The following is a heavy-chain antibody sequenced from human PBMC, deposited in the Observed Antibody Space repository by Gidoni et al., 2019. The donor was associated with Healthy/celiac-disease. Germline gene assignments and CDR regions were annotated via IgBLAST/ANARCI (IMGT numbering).Heavy chain of an antibody. Sequence: TSDDYGMSWVRQAPGKGLEWVSGINWNGGSTGYADSVKGRFTISRDNAKNSLYLQMNSLRAEDTALYHCARIYSGSYYPFDYWGQGTLVTVSS. CDR2: INWNGGST. CDR3: ARIYSGSYYPFDY. D-gene: IGHD1-26*01. V-gene: IGHV3-20*01. CDR1: TSDDYG. J-gene: IGHJ4*02.